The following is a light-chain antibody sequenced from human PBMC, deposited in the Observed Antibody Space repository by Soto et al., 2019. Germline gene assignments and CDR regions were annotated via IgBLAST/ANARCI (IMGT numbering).Light chain of an antibody. CDR2: ANT. CDR1: SSNIGAGYD. Sequence: QSVLTQPPSVSGAPGQRVTISCTGSSSNIGAGYDVHWYQQLPGTAPKLLIYANTNRPSGVPDRFSGSKSGTSASLAITGLQAEDEADYYCQSSDSSLTASLVFGGGTKLTVL. CDR3: QSSDSSLTASLV. V-gene: IGLV1-40*01. J-gene: IGLJ2*01.